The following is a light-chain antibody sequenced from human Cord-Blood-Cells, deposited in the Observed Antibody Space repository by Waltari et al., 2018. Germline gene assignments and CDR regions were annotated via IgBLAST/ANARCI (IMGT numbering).Light chain of an antibody. V-gene: IGKV3-15*01. CDR2: GAS. CDR1: QSVSSN. J-gene: IGKJ2*01. Sequence: EIVMTQSPATLSVSPGERATVPCRASQSVSSNLAWYQQKPGQAPRLLIYGASTRATGIPARFSGSGSGTEFTLTISSLQSEDFAVYYCQQYNNWPPRTFGQGTKLEIK. CDR3: QQYNNWPPRT.